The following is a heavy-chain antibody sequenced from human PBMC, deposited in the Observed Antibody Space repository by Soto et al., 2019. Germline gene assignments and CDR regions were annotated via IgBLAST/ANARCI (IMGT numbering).Heavy chain of an antibody. CDR2: IYYSGST. CDR3: ARQARPFWSGYYANLYFDY. CDR1: GGYISGGYYS. V-gene: IGHV4-30-2*03. D-gene: IGHD3-3*01. J-gene: IGHJ4*02. Sequence: SETLSLTCAVSGGYISGGYYSWSWIRQPPGKGLEWIGFIYYSGSTYYNPSLKSRVTISVDTSKNQFSLKLSSVTAADTAVYYCARQARPFWSGYYANLYFDYWGQGTLVTVSS.